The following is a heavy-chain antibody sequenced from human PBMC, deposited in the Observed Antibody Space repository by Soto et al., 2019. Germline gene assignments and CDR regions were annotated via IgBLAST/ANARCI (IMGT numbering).Heavy chain of an antibody. D-gene: IGHD6-13*01. CDR1: GYTFTSYG. J-gene: IGHJ5*02. CDR2: ISAYNGNT. V-gene: IGHV1-18*01. Sequence: GASVKVSCKASGYTFTSYGISWVRQAPGQGLEWMGWISAYNGNTNYAQKLQGRVTMTTDTSTSTAYMELRSLRSDDTAVYYCARAWYSSSWFGWFDPWGQGTLVTVSS. CDR3: ARAWYSSSWFGWFDP.